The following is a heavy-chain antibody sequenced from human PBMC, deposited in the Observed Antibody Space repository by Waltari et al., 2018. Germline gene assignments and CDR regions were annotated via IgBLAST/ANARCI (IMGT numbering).Heavy chain of an antibody. J-gene: IGHJ6*02. V-gene: IGHV3-48*03. D-gene: IGHD3-3*01. Sequence: EVQLVESGGGLIQPGGSLRLSCAASGFTVSSNYMSWVRQAPGKGLEWVSYISSSGSTIYYADSVKGRFTISRDNAKNSLYLQMNSLRAEDTAVYYCARDSLEWLSDGMDVWGQGTTVTVSS. CDR2: ISSSGSTI. CDR3: ARDSLEWLSDGMDV. CDR1: GFTVSSNY.